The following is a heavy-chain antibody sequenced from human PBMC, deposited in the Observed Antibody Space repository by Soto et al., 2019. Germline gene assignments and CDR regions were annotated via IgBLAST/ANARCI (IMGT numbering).Heavy chain of an antibody. J-gene: IGHJ3*02. D-gene: IGHD5-12*01. CDR1: GFTFSSYS. CDR3: ETETLEMATDYAFDI. Sequence: GSLRLYCTASGFTFSSYSINEVRQAPGKGLEWVSSISSSSSYIYYADSVKVRFTISRDNAKNSLYLQMNSLRAEDTAVYYCETETLEMATDYAFDIWGQGTTVTV. CDR2: ISSSSSYI. V-gene: IGHV3-21*01.